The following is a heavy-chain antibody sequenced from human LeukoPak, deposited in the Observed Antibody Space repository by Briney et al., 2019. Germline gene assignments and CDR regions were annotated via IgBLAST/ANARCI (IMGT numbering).Heavy chain of an antibody. CDR1: GFTFSSYA. V-gene: IGHV3-23*01. D-gene: IGHD1-26*01. J-gene: IGHJ4*02. CDR3: ARHISSGGTYAHFDY. Sequence: GGSLRLSCAASGFTFSSYAMSWVRQAPGKGLEWVSSISGNGGSTYYADSVKGRFTISRDKSRNTLSLQMNSLRAEDTAVYYCARHISSGGTYAHFDYWGQGTLVTVSS. CDR2: ISGNGGST.